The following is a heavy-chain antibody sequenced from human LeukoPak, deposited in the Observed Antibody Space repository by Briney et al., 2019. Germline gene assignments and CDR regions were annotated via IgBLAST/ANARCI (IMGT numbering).Heavy chain of an antibody. CDR2: ISSSGSTI. Sequence: PGGSLRLSCAASGFTFSDYYMSWVRQAPGKRLEWVSYISSSGSTIYYADSVKGRFTISRDNAKNSLYLQMNSLRAEDTAVYYCARDDAGAVANYFYYGMDVWGQGTTVTVYS. J-gene: IGHJ6*02. D-gene: IGHD6-19*01. CDR3: ARDDAGAVANYFYYGMDV. V-gene: IGHV3-11*01. CDR1: GFTFSDYY.